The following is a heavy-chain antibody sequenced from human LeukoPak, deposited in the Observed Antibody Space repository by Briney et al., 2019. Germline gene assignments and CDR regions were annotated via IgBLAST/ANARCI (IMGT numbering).Heavy chain of an antibody. Sequence: SETLSLTCTVSGGSISSYYWSWIRQPPGKGLEWIGYIYYSGNTNYNPSLKSRVTISVDTSKNQSSLKLSSVTAADTAVYYCARDRGITMVRGAIRWFDPWGQGTLVTVSS. CDR2: IYYSGNT. V-gene: IGHV4-59*01. CDR1: GGSISSYY. J-gene: IGHJ5*02. CDR3: ARDRGITMVRGAIRWFDP. D-gene: IGHD3-10*01.